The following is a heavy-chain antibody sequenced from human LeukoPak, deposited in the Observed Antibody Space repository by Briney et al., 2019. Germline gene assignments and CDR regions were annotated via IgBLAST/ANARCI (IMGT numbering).Heavy chain of an antibody. J-gene: IGHJ4*02. Sequence: SETLSLTCAVSRYSISSGYHWAWIRQPPGKGLEWIGSIYRSGSAYYNPSLKSRVTISVDTSKNQFSLRVTSVTAADTAVYYCARVDYILDYWGQGTLSPSPQ. V-gene: IGHV4-38-2*01. D-gene: IGHD4-11*01. CDR1: RYSISSGYH. CDR2: IYRSGSA. CDR3: ARVDYILDY.